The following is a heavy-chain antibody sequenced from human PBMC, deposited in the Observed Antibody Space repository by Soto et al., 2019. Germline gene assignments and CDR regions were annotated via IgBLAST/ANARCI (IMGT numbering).Heavy chain of an antibody. CDR3: ARTYYYDSSGYYGVSYWYFDL. V-gene: IGHV3-11*05. Sequence: QVQLVESGGGLVKPGGSLRLSCAASGFTFSDYYMSWIRQAPGKGLEWVSYISSSSSYTNYADSVKGRFTISRDNAKHSLYLQMNSLRAEDTAVYYCARTYYYDSSGYYGVSYWYFDLWGRGTLVTVSS. CDR1: GFTFSDYY. D-gene: IGHD3-22*01. CDR2: ISSSSSYT. J-gene: IGHJ2*01.